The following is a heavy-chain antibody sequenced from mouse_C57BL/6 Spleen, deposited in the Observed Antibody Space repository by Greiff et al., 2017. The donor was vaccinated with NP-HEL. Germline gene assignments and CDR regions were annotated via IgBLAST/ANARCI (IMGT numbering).Heavy chain of an antibody. D-gene: IGHD2-4*01. J-gene: IGHJ3*01. V-gene: IGHV14-1*01. CDR2: IDPEDGDT. CDR3: TRDYDYDVAWFAY. CDR1: GFNIKDYY. Sequence: EVQLQQSGAELVRPGASVKLSCTASGFNIKDYYMHWVKQRPEQGLEWIGRIDPEDGDTEYAPKFQGKATMTADTSSNTAYLQLSSLTSDDTAVYYCTRDYDYDVAWFAYWGQGTLVTVSA.